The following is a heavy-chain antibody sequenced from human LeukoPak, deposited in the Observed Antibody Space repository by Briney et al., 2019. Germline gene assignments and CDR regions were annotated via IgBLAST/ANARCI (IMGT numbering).Heavy chain of an antibody. J-gene: IGHJ4*02. Sequence: GGSLRLSCAASGFTVDSNYLSWVRQAPGRGLEWVSTTYTGGNTYYAASVKGRFTISRDFSKNTVFLHMNSLRAEDTAMYYCARGDDSGYYDYFDYRGQGALVTVSS. CDR1: GFTVDSNY. CDR2: TYTGGNT. CDR3: ARGDDSGYYDYFDY. V-gene: IGHV3-53*01. D-gene: IGHD3-22*01.